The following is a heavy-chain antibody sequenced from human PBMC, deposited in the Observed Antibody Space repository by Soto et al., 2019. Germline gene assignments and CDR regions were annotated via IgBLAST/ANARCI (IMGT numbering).Heavy chain of an antibody. J-gene: IGHJ6*02. CDR3: ARGSTGSNTNYYYYGMDV. V-gene: IGHV5-51*01. CDR1: GYRFTSYW. CDR2: IYPDDSDT. D-gene: IGHD1-1*01. Sequence: GESLKISCKGSGYRFTSYWIGWVRQMPGKGLEWMGIIYPDDSDTRYSPSFQGQVTISVDKSISTAYLQWSSLKASDTAMYYCARGSTGSNTNYYYYGMDVWGQGTQVTVSS.